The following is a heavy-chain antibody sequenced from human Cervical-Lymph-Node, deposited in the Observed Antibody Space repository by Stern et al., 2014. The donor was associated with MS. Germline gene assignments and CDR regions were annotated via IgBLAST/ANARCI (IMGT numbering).Heavy chain of an antibody. Sequence: EVQLVESGGGSVQPGRSLRLSCAASGFTFDDRAMHWVRQAPGKGLAWVSGISWNSNNIGYADSVRGRFTISRDNAKNSLYLQMNGLRPEDTALYYCAKDISERHYYFDSWGEGTLVTVSS. CDR3: AKDISERHYYFDS. J-gene: IGHJ4*02. CDR1: GFTFDDRA. V-gene: IGHV3-9*01. D-gene: IGHD3-16*02. CDR2: ISWNSNNI.